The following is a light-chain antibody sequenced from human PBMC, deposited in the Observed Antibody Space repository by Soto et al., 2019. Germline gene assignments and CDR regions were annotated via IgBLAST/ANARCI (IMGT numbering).Light chain of an antibody. CDR3: QYYAGVWT. CDR2: DAS. Sequence: DIQMTQSPSTLSASVGDRVTITCRASQSISSWLAWYQQKPGKAPKLLIYDASSLESGVPSRFAGSGSGTDFILTISSLQHDDFASYYCQYYAGVWTFGQGTKVDTK. J-gene: IGKJ1*01. V-gene: IGKV1-5*01. CDR1: QSISSW.